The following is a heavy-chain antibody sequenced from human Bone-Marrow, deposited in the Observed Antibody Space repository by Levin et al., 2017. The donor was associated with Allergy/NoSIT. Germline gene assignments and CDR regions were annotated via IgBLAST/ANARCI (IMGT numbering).Heavy chain of an antibody. CDR3: ARDGSMITFGGAKFDY. CDR1: GFTFSSYA. D-gene: IGHD3-16*01. J-gene: IGHJ4*02. CDR2: ISYDGSNK. Sequence: RGESLKISCAASGFTFSSYAMHWVRQAPGKGLEWVAVISYDGSNKYYADSVKGRFTISRDNSKNTLYLQMNSLRAEDTAVYYCARDGSMITFGGAKFDYWGQGTLVTVSS. V-gene: IGHV3-30-3*01.